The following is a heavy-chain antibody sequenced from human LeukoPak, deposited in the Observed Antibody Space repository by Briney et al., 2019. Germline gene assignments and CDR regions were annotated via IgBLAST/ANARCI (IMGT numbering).Heavy chain of an antibody. Sequence: GGSLRLSCTASGLTLGSHDMHWVRQIPGQGLEWVAAVSSGFHAFFADSVQGRFTVSREDARNSLYLQMNSLKAEDTAVYYCVKFVGAKGYWGQGTLVTVSS. V-gene: IGHV3-13*01. D-gene: IGHD1-26*01. J-gene: IGHJ4*02. CDR3: VKFVGAKGY. CDR1: GLTLGSHD. CDR2: VSSGFHA.